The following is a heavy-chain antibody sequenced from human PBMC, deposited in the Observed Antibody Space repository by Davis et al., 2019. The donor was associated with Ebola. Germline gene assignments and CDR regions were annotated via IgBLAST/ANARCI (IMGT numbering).Heavy chain of an antibody. V-gene: IGHV3-23*01. CDR1: GFTFSLTD. J-gene: IGHJ6*03. Sequence: ESLKISCAASGFTFSLTDMNWFRQAPGRGPEWVANINGAAWSTSYADSVKGRFTISRDNSKNTLYLQMNSLRAEDTAVYYCAKDGLLEWLLSGHYYYYYMDVWGKGTTVTVSS. D-gene: IGHD3-3*01. CDR2: INGAAWST. CDR3: AKDGLLEWLLSGHYYYYYMDV.